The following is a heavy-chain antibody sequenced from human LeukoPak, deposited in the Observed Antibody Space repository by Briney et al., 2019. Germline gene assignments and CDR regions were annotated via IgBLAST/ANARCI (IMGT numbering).Heavy chain of an antibody. CDR1: GFTFSSYA. Sequence: PGGSLRLSCAASGFTFSSYAMSWVRQAPGKGLEWVSAISGSGGSTYYADSVKGRFTISRDNSKNTLYLQMNSLRAEDTAVYYCAKDQVELGYCSSTSCYTFDYWGQGTLVTVSS. CDR2: ISGSGGST. CDR3: AKDQVELGYCSSTSCYTFDY. V-gene: IGHV3-23*01. J-gene: IGHJ4*02. D-gene: IGHD2-2*02.